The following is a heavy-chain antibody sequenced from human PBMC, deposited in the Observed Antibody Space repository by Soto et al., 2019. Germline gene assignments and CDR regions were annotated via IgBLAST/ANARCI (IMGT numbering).Heavy chain of an antibody. CDR2: INAGNGNT. J-gene: IGHJ6*03. D-gene: IGHD4-4*01. CDR1: GYTFTSYA. Sequence: QVQLVQSGAEVKKPGASVKVSCKASGYTFTSYAMHWVRQAPGQRLEWMGWINAGNGNTKYSQKFQGRVTITRDTFARRAYMKVCNLRCEDTVVLCCARADSKTASTTVTRIGYMAVWGKGTTVTVSS. V-gene: IGHV1-3*01. CDR3: ARADSKTASTTVTRIGYMAV.